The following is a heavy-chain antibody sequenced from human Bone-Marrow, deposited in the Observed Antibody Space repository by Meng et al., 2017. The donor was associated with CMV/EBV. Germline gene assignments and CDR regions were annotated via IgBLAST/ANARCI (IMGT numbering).Heavy chain of an antibody. CDR3: ARDPKKYYDFWSGYYPTGDGMDV. J-gene: IGHJ6*02. V-gene: IGHV3-48*03. CDR1: GFTFSSYE. CDR2: ISSSGSTI. D-gene: IGHD3-3*01. Sequence: GESLKISCAASGFTFSSYEMNWVRQAPGKGLEWVSYISSSGSTIYYADSVKGRFTISRDNAKNSLYLQMNSPRAEDTAVYYCARDPKKYYDFWSGYYPTGDGMDVWGQGTTVTVSS.